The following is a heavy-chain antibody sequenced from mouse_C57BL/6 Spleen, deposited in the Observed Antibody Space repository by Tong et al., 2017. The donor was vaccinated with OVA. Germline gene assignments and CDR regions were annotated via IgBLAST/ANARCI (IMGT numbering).Heavy chain of an antibody. Sequence: VQLQESGAELVMPGASVKLSCKASGYTFTSYWMHWVKQRPGQGLEWIGEIDPSDSYTNYNQKFKGKATLTVDKSSSTAYMQLSSLTSEDSAVYYCARSESGFAYWGQGTLVTVSA. CDR3: ARSESGFAY. CDR2: IDPSDSYT. J-gene: IGHJ3*01. V-gene: IGHV1-69*01. CDR1: GYTFTSYW.